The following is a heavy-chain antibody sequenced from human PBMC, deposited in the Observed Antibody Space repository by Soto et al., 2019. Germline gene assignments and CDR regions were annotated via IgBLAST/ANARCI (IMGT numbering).Heavy chain of an antibody. CDR3: AHWPGVGVVNN. CDR1: GFSLSTSGVG. Sequence: QITLKESGPTLVKPTQTLTLTCTFSGFSLSTSGVGVGWIRQPPGKALEWLALIYWDEDKRYSPSLKSRLTLTKDTSKTQVLLTMTNMDPVDTATYYCAHWPGVGVVNNWGQGTLVTVSS. J-gene: IGHJ4*02. V-gene: IGHV2-5*02. CDR2: IYWDEDK. D-gene: IGHD3-3*01.